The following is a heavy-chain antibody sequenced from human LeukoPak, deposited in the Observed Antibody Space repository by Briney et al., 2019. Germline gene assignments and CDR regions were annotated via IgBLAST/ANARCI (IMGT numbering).Heavy chain of an antibody. D-gene: IGHD3-3*01. CDR3: AVTIFGVVRWFDP. Sequence: GASVKVSCKASGGTFSRYAISWVRQAPGQGLEWMGGIIPIFGTANYAQKFRGRVTITADESTSTAYMELSSLRSEDTAVYYCAVTIFGVVRWFDPWGQGTLVTVSS. CDR1: GGTFSRYA. CDR2: IIPIFGTA. J-gene: IGHJ5*02. V-gene: IGHV1-69*01.